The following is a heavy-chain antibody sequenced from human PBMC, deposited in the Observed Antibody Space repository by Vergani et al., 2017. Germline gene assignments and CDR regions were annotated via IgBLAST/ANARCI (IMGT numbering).Heavy chain of an antibody. Sequence: QVQLQESGPGLVKPSETLSLTCTVSGGSVSSGSYYWSWIRQPPGKGLEWIGYIYYSGSTNYNPSLKSRVTISVDTSKNQFSLKLSSVTAADTAVYYCARVGPWKDTAMSYWGQGTLVTVSS. D-gene: IGHD5-18*01. CDR2: IYYSGST. J-gene: IGHJ4*02. V-gene: IGHV4-61*01. CDR3: ARVGPWKDTAMSY. CDR1: GGSVSSGSYY.